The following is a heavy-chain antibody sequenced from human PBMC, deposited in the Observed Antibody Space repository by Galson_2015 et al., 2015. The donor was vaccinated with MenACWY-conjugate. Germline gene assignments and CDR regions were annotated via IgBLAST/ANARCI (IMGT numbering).Heavy chain of an antibody. D-gene: IGHD3-10*01. Sequence: SLRLSCAASGVTLSSYWMNWVRQAPGKGLEWVANISQDGSEKYYVDSVKGRFTISRDNAKNSLYLQMNSLRAEDTAVYYCAYGDAMDVWGQGTTVTVSS. V-gene: IGHV3-7*03. CDR2: ISQDGSEK. CDR1: GVTLSSYW. CDR3: AYGDAMDV. J-gene: IGHJ6*02.